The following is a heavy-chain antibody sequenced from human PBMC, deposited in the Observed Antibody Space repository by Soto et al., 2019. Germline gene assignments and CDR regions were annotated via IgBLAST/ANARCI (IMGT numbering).Heavy chain of an antibody. CDR2: IYHSWSX. V-gene: IGHV4-59*12. CDR3: ARVPGP. D-gene: IGHD3-10*01. J-gene: IGHJ5*02. Sequence: ETLSLTCTVSGGSISSYYWSWIRQPPGNGLDWIGYIYHSWSXXXXPXXEXXXXXXXYMXXNHXXXNXXXXXAADTAVYYCARVPGPWGQGTLVTVSS. CDR1: GGSISSYY.